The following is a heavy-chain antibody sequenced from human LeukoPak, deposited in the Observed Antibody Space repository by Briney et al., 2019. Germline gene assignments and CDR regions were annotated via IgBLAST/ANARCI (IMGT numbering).Heavy chain of an antibody. V-gene: IGHV3-23*01. J-gene: IGHJ2*01. CDR3: AREGGDFWSGYYYWYFDL. CDR1: GFTVSSNY. CDR2: ISGSGGST. Sequence: GGSLRLSCAASGFTVSSNYMNWVRQAPGKGLEWVSAISGSGGSTYYADSVKGRFTISRDNSKNTLYLQMNSLRAEDTAVYYCAREGGDFWSGYYYWYFDLWGRGTLVTVSS. D-gene: IGHD3-3*01.